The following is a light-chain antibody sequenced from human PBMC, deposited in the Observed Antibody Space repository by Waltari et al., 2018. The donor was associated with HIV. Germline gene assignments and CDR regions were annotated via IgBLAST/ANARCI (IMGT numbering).Light chain of an antibody. CDR3: VAWDDSLSGYV. V-gene: IGLV1-47*01. Sequence: SVLPQPPSPSGPLGQSVPLPSPARRSTVGTQPLSWCQQVSGTAPKLLIYRDYQRRSGIPDRFSGSKSGASASLTISGLRSEDEADYYCVAWDDSLSGYVFGTGTKVSVL. CDR2: RDY. J-gene: IGLJ1*01. CDR1: RSTVGTQP.